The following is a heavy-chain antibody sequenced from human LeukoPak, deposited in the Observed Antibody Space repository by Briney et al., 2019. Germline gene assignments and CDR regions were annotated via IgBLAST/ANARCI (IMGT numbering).Heavy chain of an antibody. CDR2: IYTSGST. V-gene: IGHV4-4*07. D-gene: IGHD1-26*01. J-gene: IGHJ4*02. Sequence: SETLSLTCTVSGGSISSYYWSWIRQPAGKGLEWIGRIYTSGSTNYNPSLKSRVTMSVDTSKNQFSLKLSSVTAADTAVYYCARADFPYSGSYSGFDYWGQGTLVTVSS. CDR1: GGSISSYY. CDR3: ARADFPYSGSYSGFDY.